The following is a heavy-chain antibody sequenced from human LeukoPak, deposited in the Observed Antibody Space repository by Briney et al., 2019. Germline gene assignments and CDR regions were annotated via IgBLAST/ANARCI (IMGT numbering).Heavy chain of an antibody. J-gene: IGHJ4*02. CDR3: ARDQNDYEFDY. V-gene: IGHV3-7*01. CDR1: GFTFSSYW. CDR2: INQDGSEK. Sequence: GGSLRLSCAASGFTFSSYWMSWVRQAPGKGLEWVANINQDGSEKNYVESVKGRFIISRDNAKTSFYLQMNSLRSEDTAVYYCARDQNDYEFDYWGQGTLVTVSS. D-gene: IGHD4-17*01.